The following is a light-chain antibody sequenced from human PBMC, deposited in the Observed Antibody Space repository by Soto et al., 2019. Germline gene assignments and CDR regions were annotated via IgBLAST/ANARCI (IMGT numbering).Light chain of an antibody. CDR2: GAS. CDR1: QSVSSN. CDR3: QRYNAWPIT. Sequence: EIVMTQSPATLSVSPGDRATLSCRAGQSVSSNLAWYQKKPGQAPRLLIYGASTRATGITARFSGSGSGTEFTLTISSLQSEDFAVYYCQRYNAWPITFGQGTRLDIK. J-gene: IGKJ5*01. V-gene: IGKV3-15*01.